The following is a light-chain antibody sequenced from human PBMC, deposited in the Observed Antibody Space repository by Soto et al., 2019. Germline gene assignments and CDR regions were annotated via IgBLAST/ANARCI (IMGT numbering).Light chain of an antibody. V-gene: IGKV3D-15*01. CDR1: QSVNIN. CDR2: GAS. CDR3: QQYKDWPPLT. J-gene: IGKJ4*01. Sequence: EIVMTQSPVTLSASPGERVTLSCRASQSVNINLAWHQQRPGQAPRVLIYGASNRASGIPDRFSGSGSGTDFTLTISSLEPDDFALYYGQQYKDWPPLTFGGGTRVEIK.